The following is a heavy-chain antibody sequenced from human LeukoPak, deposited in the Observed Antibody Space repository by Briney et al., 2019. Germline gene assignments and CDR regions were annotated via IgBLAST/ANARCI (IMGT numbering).Heavy chain of an antibody. D-gene: IGHD3-16*02. J-gene: IGHJ6*04. CDR3: ARGNDYVWGSYRYTIQVAAPYYYYYGMDV. Sequence: SVKVSCKASGGTFSSYAISWVRQAPGQGLEWMGGIIPIFGTAKYAQKFQGRVTITADKSTSTAYMELSSLRSEDTAVYYCARGNDYVWGSYRYTIQVAAPYYYYYGMDVWGKGTTVTVSS. CDR2: IIPIFGTA. V-gene: IGHV1-69*06. CDR1: GGTFSSYA.